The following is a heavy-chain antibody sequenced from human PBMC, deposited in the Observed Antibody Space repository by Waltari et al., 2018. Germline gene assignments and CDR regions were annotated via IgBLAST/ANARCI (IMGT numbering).Heavy chain of an antibody. V-gene: IGHV3-74*03. J-gene: IGHJ6*02. CDR1: GFSFSTYW. Sequence: EVQLVESGGGLVQPGGSPRLSCAASGFSFSTYWMNWARQVPGEGLVCLSRINPDVTTIMYADSVKGRFTTSRDNAKNTLYLQMNSLRADDTAVYYCARSGFMDVWGQGTTVTVSS. CDR3: ARSGFMDV. CDR2: INPDVTTI. D-gene: IGHD3-10*01.